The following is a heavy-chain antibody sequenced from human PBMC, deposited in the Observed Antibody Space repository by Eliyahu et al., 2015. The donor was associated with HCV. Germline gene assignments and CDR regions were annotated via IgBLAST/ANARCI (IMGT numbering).Heavy chain of an antibody. D-gene: IGHD1-26*01. Sequence: QVQLQQWGAGLLKPSETLSLTCGVFGGSVTDDYWTWIRQPPGKGPEWIGEISHSGNTNYNPSLRSRVNMSIDTSEKQFSLKLHSVTAADTAVYYCAHLAIVGAIGFDIWGQGTMVIVS. V-gene: IGHV4-34*01. CDR3: AHLAIVGAIGFDI. J-gene: IGHJ3*02. CDR1: GGSVTDDY. CDR2: ISHSGNT.